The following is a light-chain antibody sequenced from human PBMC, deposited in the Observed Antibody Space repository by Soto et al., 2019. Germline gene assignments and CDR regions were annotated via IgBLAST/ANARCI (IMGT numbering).Light chain of an antibody. CDR2: GAS. CDR1: QSVSSNY. Sequence: EIVMTQSPATLSVSPGERATFSCRASQSVSSNYLAWYQQTPGQAPRLLIYGASSRATGIPDRFSGSGSGTDFTLTISRLEPEDFAVYYCQQYGSSPTFGGGTKVDIK. V-gene: IGKV3-20*01. CDR3: QQYGSSPT. J-gene: IGKJ4*01.